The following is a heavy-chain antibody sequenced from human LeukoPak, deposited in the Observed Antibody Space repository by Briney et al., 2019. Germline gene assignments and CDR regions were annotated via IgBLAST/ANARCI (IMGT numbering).Heavy chain of an antibody. CDR2: IHSGGST. Sequence: GGSLRLSCAASGFTVSSNYMIWVRQAPGKGVEWVSVIHSGGSTYYADSVKGRFTLSRDTSKNTLYLQMNSLRAEDTAVYYCARVQLVVVPPAYTFDYWGQGTLVTVSS. D-gene: IGHD2-2*01. J-gene: IGHJ4*02. CDR3: ARVQLVVVPPAYTFDY. V-gene: IGHV3-66*01. CDR1: GFTVSSNY.